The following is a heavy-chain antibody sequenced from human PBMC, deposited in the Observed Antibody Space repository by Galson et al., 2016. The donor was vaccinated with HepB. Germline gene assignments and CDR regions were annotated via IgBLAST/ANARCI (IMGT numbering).Heavy chain of an antibody. D-gene: IGHD4/OR15-4a*01. V-gene: IGHV3-23*01. CDR3: ARDDYSGGRGSPDY. J-gene: IGHJ4*02. CDR1: GFTFSNYW. Sequence: SLRLSCAASGFTFSNYWMSWVRQAPGKGLEWVSGINRYGATTGYAASVKGRFTISRDNSNNTLYLQMNSLTTEDTAVYYCARDDYSGGRGSPDYWGQGTLVTVSS. CDR2: INRYGATT.